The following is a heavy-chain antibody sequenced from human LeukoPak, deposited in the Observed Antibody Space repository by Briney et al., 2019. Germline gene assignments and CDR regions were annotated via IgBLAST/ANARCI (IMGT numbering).Heavy chain of an antibody. Sequence: ASVNVSCKASGGTFSSYAISWVRQAPGQGLEWMGGIIPIFGTANYAQKFQGRVTITADESTSTAYMELSSLRSEDTAVYYCARARDSSSWYRSSFDYWGQGTLVTVSS. CDR2: IIPIFGTA. CDR3: ARARDSSSWYRSSFDY. J-gene: IGHJ4*02. CDR1: GGTFSSYA. V-gene: IGHV1-69*13. D-gene: IGHD6-13*01.